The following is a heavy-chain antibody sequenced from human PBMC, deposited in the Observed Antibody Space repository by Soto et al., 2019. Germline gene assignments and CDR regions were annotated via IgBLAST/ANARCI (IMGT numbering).Heavy chain of an antibody. CDR2: IKIDGGIT. D-gene: IGHD2-21*02. V-gene: IGHV3-74*01. J-gene: IGHJ4*02. CDR1: GFTFSSYW. CDR3: ARVRNGDWYFDY. Sequence: EVQLVESGGGLVQPGGSLRLSCAASGFTFSSYWMHWVRQVPGKGLVWVSRIKIDGGITSYADSVRGRFTSSRDNAKNTLYLQMNRLRAEDTAVYYCARVRNGDWYFDYWGQGTLVTVSS.